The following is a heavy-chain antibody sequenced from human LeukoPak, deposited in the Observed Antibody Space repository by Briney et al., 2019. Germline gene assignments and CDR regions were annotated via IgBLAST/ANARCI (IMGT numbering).Heavy chain of an antibody. D-gene: IGHD3/OR15-3a*01. CDR3: ARQTGSGLFILP. CDR1: GVSVSSSNSY. CDR2: IYYSGNT. J-gene: IGHJ4*02. Sequence: SETLSLTCTVSGVSVSSSNSYWGWIRQPPGKGLEWIGSIYYSGNTYYNASLKSQVSISIDTSKNRFSLKLTSVTAADTAVYYCARQTGSGLFILPGGQGTLVTVSS. V-gene: IGHV4-39*01.